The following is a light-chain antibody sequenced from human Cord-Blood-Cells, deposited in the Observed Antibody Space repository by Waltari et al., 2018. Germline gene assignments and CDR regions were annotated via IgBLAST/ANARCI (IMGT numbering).Light chain of an antibody. V-gene: IGKV3-20*01. CDR3: QQYGSSPYT. Sequence: EIVLTQSPGTLSLSPGERATLSCRASQSVSSSYLAWYQQKPGQAPRLLIYGASSRATGMPDRFSGSESGTDFTLSISRLEPEDCAGYYCQQYGSSPYTFGQWTKLEIK. CDR2: GAS. J-gene: IGKJ2*01. CDR1: QSVSSSY.